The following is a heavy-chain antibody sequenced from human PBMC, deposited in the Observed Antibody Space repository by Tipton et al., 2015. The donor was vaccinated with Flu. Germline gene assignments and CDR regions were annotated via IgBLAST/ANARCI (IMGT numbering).Heavy chain of an antibody. D-gene: IGHD3-10*01. J-gene: IGHJ4*02. CDR1: GGSISSSSYY. CDR2: IYDSGST. CDR3: ARDPSGPGPESPRPLDY. V-gene: IGHV4-39*07. Sequence: TLSLTCTVSGGSISSSSYYWGWIRQPPGKGLEWIGSIYDSGSTYYNPSLKSRVTISVDTSKNQFSLKLSSVTAADTAVYYCARDPSGPGPESPRPLDYWGQGTLVTVSS.